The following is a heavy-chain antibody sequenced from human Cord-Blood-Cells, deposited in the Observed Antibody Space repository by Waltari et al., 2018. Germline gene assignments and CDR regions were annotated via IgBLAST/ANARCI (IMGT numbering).Heavy chain of an antibody. CDR3: AKDQATYYDFWSGYYDY. Sequence: QVQLVESGGGVVQPGRSLRLPCAASGFTFSSYGMPWVRQAPGKGLEWVAVISYDGSNKYYADSVKGRFTISRDNSKNTLYLQMNSLRAEDTAVYYCAKDQATYYDFWSGYYDYWGQGTLVTVSS. CDR1: GFTFSSYG. CDR2: ISYDGSNK. D-gene: IGHD3-3*01. V-gene: IGHV3-30*18. J-gene: IGHJ4*02.